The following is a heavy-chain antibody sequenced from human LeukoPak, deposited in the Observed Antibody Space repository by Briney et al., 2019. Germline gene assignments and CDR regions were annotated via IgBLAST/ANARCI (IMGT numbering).Heavy chain of an antibody. CDR2: ISWNSGSI. V-gene: IGHV3-9*03. CDR1: GFTFDDYA. D-gene: IGHD1-26*01. Sequence: PGRSLRLSCAASGFTFDDYAMHWVRQAPGKGLEWVSGISWNSGSIGYADSVKGRFTISRDNAKNSLYLQMNSLRAEDMALYYCAKGAQITDSGRHPAAFDIWGQGTMVTVSS. J-gene: IGHJ3*02. CDR3: AKGAQITDSGRHPAAFDI.